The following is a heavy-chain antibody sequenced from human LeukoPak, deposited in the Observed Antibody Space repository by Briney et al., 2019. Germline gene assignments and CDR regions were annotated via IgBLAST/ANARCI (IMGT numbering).Heavy chain of an antibody. D-gene: IGHD3-22*01. CDR1: GGSISSGDYY. CDR3: ARVHYDSSGYYLRRGYFDY. CDR2: INHSGST. V-gene: IGHV4-30-4*08. Sequence: SQTLSLTCTVSGGSISSGDYYWSWIRQPPGKGLEWIGEINHSGSTNYNPSLKSRVTISVDTSKNQFSLKLSSVTAADTAVYYCARVHYDSSGYYLRRGYFDYWGQGTLVTVSS. J-gene: IGHJ4*02.